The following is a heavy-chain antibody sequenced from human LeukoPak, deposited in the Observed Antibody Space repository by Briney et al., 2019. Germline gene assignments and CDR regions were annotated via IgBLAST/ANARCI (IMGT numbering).Heavy chain of an antibody. CDR1: GYTFTSYY. Sequence: ASVKVSCKASGYTFTSYYMHWVRQAPGQGLEWMGIINPSGGSTSYAQKFQGRVTMTEDTSTDTAYMELSSLRSEDTAVYYCATDRCSSTSCRNWFDPWGQGTLVTVSS. J-gene: IGHJ5*02. CDR2: INPSGGST. D-gene: IGHD2-2*01. CDR3: ATDRCSSTSCRNWFDP. V-gene: IGHV1-46*01.